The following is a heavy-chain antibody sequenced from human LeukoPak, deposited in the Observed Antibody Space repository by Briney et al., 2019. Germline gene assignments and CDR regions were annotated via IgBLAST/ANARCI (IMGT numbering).Heavy chain of an antibody. V-gene: IGHV1-18*04. CDR3: ARSIGPYYDFWSGYYGGYYFDY. Sequence: ASVKVSCKASGYSCTAFYLHWVRQAPGQGLEWMGWISAYNGNTNYAQKLQGRVTMTTDTSTSTAYMELRSLRSDDTAVYYCARSIGPYYDFWSGYYGGYYFDYWGQGTLVTVSS. J-gene: IGHJ4*02. D-gene: IGHD3-3*01. CDR1: GYSCTAFY. CDR2: ISAYNGNT.